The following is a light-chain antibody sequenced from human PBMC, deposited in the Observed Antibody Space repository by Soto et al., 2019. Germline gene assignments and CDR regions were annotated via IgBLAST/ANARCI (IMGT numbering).Light chain of an antibody. J-gene: IGKJ2*01. CDR3: QQRSNWPPYT. Sequence: EIVLTQSPAILSMSPGERATLSCRASQSVSRYLAWYQQKPGQPPRLLIYDASNRAAGIPARFSGSGSGTDFTLTISSLEPDDFAVYYCQQRSNWPPYTFGQGTRLEIK. V-gene: IGKV3-11*01. CDR1: QSVSRY. CDR2: DAS.